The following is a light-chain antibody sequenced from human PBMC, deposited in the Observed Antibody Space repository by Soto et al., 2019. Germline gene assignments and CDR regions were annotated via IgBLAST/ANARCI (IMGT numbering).Light chain of an antibody. CDR1: QSVGTY. J-gene: IGKJ1*01. V-gene: IGKV3-15*01. CDR2: GAS. CDR3: QQYNKWPKA. Sequence: EIVMTQSPATVSMSPGERATLSCRASQSVGTYLAWYQQKPGQSPRLLIYGASTGATGIPAKFSGSGSGTEFTLTISSLQSEDLAVYYCQQYNKWPKAFGQGTKVDIK.